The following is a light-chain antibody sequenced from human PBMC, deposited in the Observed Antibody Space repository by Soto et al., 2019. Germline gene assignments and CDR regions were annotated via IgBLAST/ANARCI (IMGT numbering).Light chain of an antibody. V-gene: IGLV2-23*02. Sequence: QSALTQPASVSGSPVQSITISCTGTSSDVGSYNLVSWYQQHPGTAPKLMISEVTKRPSGVSNRFSGSKSGNTASLTISGLQAEDEADYYCCSYARSHYVFGTGTKVTVL. CDR1: SSDVGSYNL. CDR2: EVT. CDR3: CSYARSHYV. J-gene: IGLJ1*01.